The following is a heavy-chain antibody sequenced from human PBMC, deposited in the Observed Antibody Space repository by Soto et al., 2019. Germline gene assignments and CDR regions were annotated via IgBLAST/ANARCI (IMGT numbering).Heavy chain of an antibody. D-gene: IGHD2-15*01. CDR2: IIPILGIA. J-gene: IGHJ4*02. Sequence: SVKVSCKASGGTFSSYTISWVRQAPGQGLEWMGRIIPILGIANYAQKFQGRVTITADKSTSTAYMELSSLRSEDTAVYYCARANTEAQDPDCSGGSCYDYWGQGTLVTVSS. CDR1: GGTFSSYT. CDR3: ARANTEAQDPDCSGGSCYDY. V-gene: IGHV1-69*02.